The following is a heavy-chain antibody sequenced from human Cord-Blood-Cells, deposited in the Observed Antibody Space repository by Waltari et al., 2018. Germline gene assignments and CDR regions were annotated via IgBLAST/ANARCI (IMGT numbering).Heavy chain of an antibody. V-gene: IGHV4-31*03. CDR2: IFYSGIT. D-gene: IGHD3-22*01. CDR1: GGSFSIGFYY. J-gene: IGHJ4*01. Sequence: QVQLQESGPGLAQPSQTLSLTCTVSGGSFSIGFYYWRWIRQHPAHGLDLIGDIFYSGITYYNPSLKGRVTISVDTSKNQFSLKLSSVTAADTAVYYCARLEREPPVPVYDSSGYYYFDYWGQGTLVTVSS. CDR3: ARLEREPPVPVYDSSGYYYFDY.